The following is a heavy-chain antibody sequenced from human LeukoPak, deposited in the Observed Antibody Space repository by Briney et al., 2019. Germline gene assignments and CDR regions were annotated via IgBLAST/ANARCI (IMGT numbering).Heavy chain of an antibody. V-gene: IGHV3-74*01. CDR2: ICPDGTVT. CDR1: GFTFSTYC. Sequence: GGSLRLSCAASGFTFSTYCMHWVRQAPGKGPMWVSRICPDGTVTNYADSVKARFIISRDNARNTVYLQMNSLRVEDTAVYYCVRDFRSADYWGQGTPITVSS. J-gene: IGHJ4*02. CDR3: VRDFRSADY.